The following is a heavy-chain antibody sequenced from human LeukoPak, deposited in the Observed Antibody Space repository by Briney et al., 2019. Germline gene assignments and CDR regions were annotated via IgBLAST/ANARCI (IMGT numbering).Heavy chain of an antibody. CDR1: GYTFTSYY. V-gene: IGHV1-46*01. Sequence: ASVNVSCKASGYTFTSYYMHWVRQAPGQGLEWMGIINPSGGSTSYAQKFQGRVTMTRDTSTSTVYMELSSLRSEDTAVYYCARDLPGRYLDPWGQGTLVTVSS. CDR3: ARDLPGRYLDP. D-gene: IGHD2-2*02. CDR2: INPSGGST. J-gene: IGHJ5*02.